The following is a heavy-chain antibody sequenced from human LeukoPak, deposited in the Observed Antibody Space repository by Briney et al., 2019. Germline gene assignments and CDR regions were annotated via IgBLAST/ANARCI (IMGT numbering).Heavy chain of an antibody. Sequence: GESLQISCKGSGYSFTSYWIGWVRQMPGKGLEWMGIIYPGDSDTRYSPSFQGQVTISADKSISTAYLQWSSLKASDTAMYYCARRPPPYSSSNYGMDVWGQGTTVTVSS. J-gene: IGHJ6*02. D-gene: IGHD6-6*01. CDR1: GYSFTSYW. CDR2: IYPGDSDT. CDR3: ARRPPPYSSSNYGMDV. V-gene: IGHV5-51*01.